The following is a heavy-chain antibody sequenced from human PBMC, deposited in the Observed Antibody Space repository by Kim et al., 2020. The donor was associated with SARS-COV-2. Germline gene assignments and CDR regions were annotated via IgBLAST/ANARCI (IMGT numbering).Heavy chain of an antibody. CDR3: AKQDTAMVHYNWFDP. J-gene: IGHJ5*02. V-gene: IGHV3-23*01. CDR1: GFTFSSYA. D-gene: IGHD5-18*01. CDR2: ISGSGGST. Sequence: GGSLRLSCAASGFTFSSYAMSWVRQAPGKGLEWFSAISGSGGSTYYADSVKGRFTISRDNSKNTLYLQMNSLRAEDTAVYYCAKQDTAMVHYNWFDPWGQGTLVTVSS.